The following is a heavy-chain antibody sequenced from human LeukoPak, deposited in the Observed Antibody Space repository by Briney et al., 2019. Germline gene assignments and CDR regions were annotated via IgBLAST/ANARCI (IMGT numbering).Heavy chain of an antibody. CDR1: GGSISSGSYY. CDR2: INHSGST. V-gene: IGHV4-39*07. CDR3: ARGSIVVGNDY. Sequence: SETLSLTCTVSGGSISSGSYYWSWIRQPPGKGLEWIGEINHSGSTNYNPSLKSRVTISVDTSKNQFSLKLSSVTAADTAVYYCARGSIVVGNDYWGQGTLVTVSS. J-gene: IGHJ4*02. D-gene: IGHD2-2*01.